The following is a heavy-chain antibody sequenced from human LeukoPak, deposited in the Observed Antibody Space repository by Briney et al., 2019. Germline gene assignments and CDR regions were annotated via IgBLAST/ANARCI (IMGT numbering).Heavy chain of an antibody. V-gene: IGHV1-69*13. J-gene: IGHJ4*02. D-gene: IGHD1-26*01. CDR2: IIPIFGTA. CDR1: GGTFSSYA. CDR3: ARGVVGATTGAYSFDY. Sequence: SVKVSCKASGGTFSSYAVSSVRQAPGQGLEWMGGIIPIFGTANYAQKFQGRVTIIADESTSTAYMELSSLRSEDTAVYYCARGVVGATTGAYSFDYWGRGTLVTVSS.